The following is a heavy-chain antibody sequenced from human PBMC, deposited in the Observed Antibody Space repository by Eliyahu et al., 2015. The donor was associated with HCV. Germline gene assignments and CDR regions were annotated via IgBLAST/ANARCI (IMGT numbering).Heavy chain of an antibody. CDR2: IXYSGST. J-gene: IGHJ5*02. V-gene: IGHV4-39*01. Sequence: QLQLQESGPGLVKPSETLSLTCTVSGGSISSSSYYWGWIRQPPGKGLEWIGSIXYSGSTYYNPSLKSRVTISVDTSKNQFSLKLSSVTAADTAVYYCARIPTVTTWWFDPWGQGTLVTVSS. CDR1: GGSISSSSYY. D-gene: IGHD4-17*01. CDR3: ARIPTVTTWWFDP.